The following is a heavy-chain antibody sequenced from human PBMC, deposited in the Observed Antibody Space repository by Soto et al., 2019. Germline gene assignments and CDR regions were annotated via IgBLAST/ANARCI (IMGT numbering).Heavy chain of an antibody. CDR3: VRFSGLDV. CDR1: GFTLSSDW. V-gene: IGHV3-74*01. Sequence: EVQLVESGGGVVQPGGSLRLSCAASGFTLSSDWMYWVRQTPGKGLVWVARIKNDGGDTDYAESVKGRVTISRDNAENTLYLQMSSLRSEDTAVYYCVRFSGLDVWGQGTTVTVSS. J-gene: IGHJ6*02. CDR2: IKNDGGDT.